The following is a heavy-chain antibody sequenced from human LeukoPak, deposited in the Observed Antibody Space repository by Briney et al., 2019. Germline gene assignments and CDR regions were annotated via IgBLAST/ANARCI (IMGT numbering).Heavy chain of an antibody. V-gene: IGHV1-18*01. J-gene: IGHJ3*02. D-gene: IGHD1-26*01. CDR2: ISAYNGNT. CDR1: GYTFTSYG. CDR3: ARDRTIIVGATGDAFDI. Sequence: ASVKVSCKASGYTFTSYGISWVRQAPGQGLEWMGWISAYNGNTNYAQKLQGRVTMTTDTSTSTAYMELRSLRSDDTAVYYCARDRTIIVGATGDAFDIWGQGTMVTVSS.